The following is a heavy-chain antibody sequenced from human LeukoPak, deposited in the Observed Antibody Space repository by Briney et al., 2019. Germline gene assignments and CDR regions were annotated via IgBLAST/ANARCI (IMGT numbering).Heavy chain of an antibody. Sequence: SETLSLTCTVSGGSISSYHWSWIRQPPGKGLEWIGYISYSGSTNYNPSLKSRVTISVDTSKNQFSLKLSSVTAADTAVYYCARALRDDFWSGYPDAFDIWGQGTMVTVSS. D-gene: IGHD3-3*01. CDR2: ISYSGST. CDR3: ARALRDDFWSGYPDAFDI. J-gene: IGHJ3*02. V-gene: IGHV4-59*08. CDR1: GGSISSYH.